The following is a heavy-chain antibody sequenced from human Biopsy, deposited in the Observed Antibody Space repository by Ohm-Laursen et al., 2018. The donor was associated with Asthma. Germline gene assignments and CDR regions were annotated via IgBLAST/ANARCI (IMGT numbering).Heavy chain of an antibody. Sequence: SLRLSCAASGFTFSSYAMSWVRQAPGKGLEWVGRIKSKTDGGTTDYAAPVKGRFTISRDDSKNTLYLQMNSLKTKDTAVYYCTTRPRAANQLDPWGQGTLVTVSS. J-gene: IGHJ5*02. V-gene: IGHV3-15*01. D-gene: IGHD2-15*01. CDR3: TTRPRAANQLDP. CDR1: GFTFSSYA. CDR2: IKSKTDGGTT.